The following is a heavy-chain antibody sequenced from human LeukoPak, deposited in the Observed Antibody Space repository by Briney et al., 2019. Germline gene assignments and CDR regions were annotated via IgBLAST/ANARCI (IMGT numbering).Heavy chain of an antibody. CDR1: GGTFSSYA. CDR2: IIPIFGTA. Sequence: ASVKVSCKASGGTFSSYAISWVRQAPGQGLEWMGGIIPIFGTANYAQKFQGRVTITTDESTSTAYMELSSLRSEDTAVYYCARDLLDYYDSSGPNNWFDPWGQGTLATVSS. J-gene: IGHJ5*02. CDR3: ARDLLDYYDSSGPNNWFDP. V-gene: IGHV1-69*05. D-gene: IGHD3-22*01.